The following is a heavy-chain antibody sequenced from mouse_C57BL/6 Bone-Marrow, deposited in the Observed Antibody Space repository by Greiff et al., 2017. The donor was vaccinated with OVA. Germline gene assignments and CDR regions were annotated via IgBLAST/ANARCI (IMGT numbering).Heavy chain of an antibody. J-gene: IGHJ3*01. V-gene: IGHV5-4*01. CDR2: ISDVGSYT. Sequence: EVQLVESGGGLVKPGGSLKLSCAASGFTFSSYAMSWVRQTPEKRLEWVATISDVGSYTYYPDNVKGRVTISRDNATNNLYLQMSHLEAEDTAMYYCAGPGSWGQGTLVTVSA. CDR3: AGPGS. CDR1: GFTFSSYA.